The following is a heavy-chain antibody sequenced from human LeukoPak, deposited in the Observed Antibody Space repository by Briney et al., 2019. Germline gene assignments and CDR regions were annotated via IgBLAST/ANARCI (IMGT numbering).Heavy chain of an antibody. CDR2: IYRSGST. CDR3: ARGDCSGSICYSPMDV. Sequence: PSETLSLTCTVSGGSISTYYWNWIRQPPGKGLEWIGSIYRSGSTNYNPSLKSRVTISVDTSKNQFSLKVSSVTAADTAVYYCARGDCSGSICYSPMDVWGTGTTVTVSS. J-gene: IGHJ6*03. V-gene: IGHV4-59*08. D-gene: IGHD2-21*01. CDR1: GGSISTYY.